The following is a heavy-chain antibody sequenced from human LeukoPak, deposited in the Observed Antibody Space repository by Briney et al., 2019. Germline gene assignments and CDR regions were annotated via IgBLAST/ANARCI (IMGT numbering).Heavy chain of an antibody. CDR3: AINSSGDSSGYDY. CDR2: IYSGGST. CDR1: GGSISTNY. Sequence: SETLSLTCTVFGGSISTNYWSWIRQPPGKGLEWIGYIYSGGSTIYNPSLKSRLTISIDTSKSQFSLKLSSVTAADTAVYYCAINSSGDSSGYDYWGQGTLVTVSS. D-gene: IGHD3-22*01. V-gene: IGHV4-59*08. J-gene: IGHJ4*02.